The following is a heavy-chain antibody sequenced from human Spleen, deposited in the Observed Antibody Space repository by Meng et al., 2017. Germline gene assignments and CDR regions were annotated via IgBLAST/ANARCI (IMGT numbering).Heavy chain of an antibody. CDR3: ARLDSAFDI. V-gene: IGHV5-51*01. J-gene: IGHJ3*02. D-gene: IGHD3-22*01. CDR2: VDPGDSDI. Sequence: GESLKISCKGSGYRITSYSIGWVRQMPGKGLEWMGIVDPGDSDIRYSPSFQGQVIISADKSISTAYLQWSSLKASDTAMYYCARLDSAFDIWGQGTMVTVSS. CDR1: GYRITSYS.